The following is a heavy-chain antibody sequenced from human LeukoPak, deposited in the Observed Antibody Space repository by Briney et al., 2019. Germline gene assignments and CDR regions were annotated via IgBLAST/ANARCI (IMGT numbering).Heavy chain of an antibody. D-gene: IGHD3-22*01. J-gene: IGHJ1*01. V-gene: IGHV3-74*01. CDR3: ARAPSEIGGYYPEYFRH. Sequence: GGSLRLSCAASGFTLSSYWMHWVRQAPGKGLVWVSRIKSDGSTRYADSVKGRFTVSRDNAKNTVSLQMNSLRAEDTGVYYCARAPSEIGGYYPEYFRHWGQGTLVIVSS. CDR2: IKSDGST. CDR1: GFTLSSYW.